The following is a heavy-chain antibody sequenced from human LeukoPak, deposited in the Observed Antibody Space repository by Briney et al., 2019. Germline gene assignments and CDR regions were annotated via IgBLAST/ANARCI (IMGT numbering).Heavy chain of an antibody. V-gene: IGHV1-69*05. CDR2: IIPIFGTA. J-gene: IGHJ4*02. CDR3: ASTSPKSQRALEYYFDY. CDR1: GGTFSSYA. Sequence: ASVKVSCKASGGTFSSYAISWVRQAPGQGLEWMGGIIPIFGTANYAQKFQGRVTITTDESTSTAYMELSSLRSEDTAVYYCASTSPKSQRALEYYFDYWGQGTLVIVSS.